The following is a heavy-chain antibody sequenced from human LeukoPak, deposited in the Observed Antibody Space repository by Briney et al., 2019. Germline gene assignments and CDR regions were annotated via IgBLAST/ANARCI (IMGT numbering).Heavy chain of an antibody. CDR2: IYPGDSDT. CDR3: ARSYCSSTSCYPADY. V-gene: IGHV5-51*01. CDR1: GYSFTSYW. J-gene: IGHJ4*02. D-gene: IGHD2-2*01. Sequence: GESLKISCKGSGYSFTSYWIGWVRQMPGKGLEWMGIIYPGDSDTRYSPSFQGQVTISADKSISTAYLQWSSLKASDTAMYYCARSYCSSTSCYPADYWGQGTLVTVSS.